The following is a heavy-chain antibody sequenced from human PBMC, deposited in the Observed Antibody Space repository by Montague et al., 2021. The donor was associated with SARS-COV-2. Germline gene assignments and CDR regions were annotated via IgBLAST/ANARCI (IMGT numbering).Heavy chain of an antibody. D-gene: IGHD2-21*02. CDR2: ISYDGSNK. V-gene: IGHV3-30*04. CDR3: AKDIHIVVVTGMDV. CDR1: GFTFSSYA. J-gene: IGHJ6*02. Sequence: SLRLSCAASGFTFSSYAMHWVRQAPGKGLEWVAVISYDGSNKYYADPVKGRFTISRDNSKSTLFLQMNSLRAEDTAVYYCAKDIHIVVVTGMDVWGQGTTDTVSS.